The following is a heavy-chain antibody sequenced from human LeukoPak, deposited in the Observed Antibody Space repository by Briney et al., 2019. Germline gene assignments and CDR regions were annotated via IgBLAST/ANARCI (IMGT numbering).Heavy chain of an antibody. V-gene: IGHV4-34*01. J-gene: IGHJ4*02. CDR1: GGSFSGYY. Sequence: PSETLSLTCAVYGGSFSGYYWSWIRQPPGKGLEWIGEINHSGSTNYNPSLKSRVTISVDTSKNQFSLKLSSATAADTAVYYCARGRGSGYSSSWFGWPFDYWGQGTLVTVSS. CDR3: ARGRGSGYSSSWFGWPFDY. CDR2: INHSGST. D-gene: IGHD6-13*01.